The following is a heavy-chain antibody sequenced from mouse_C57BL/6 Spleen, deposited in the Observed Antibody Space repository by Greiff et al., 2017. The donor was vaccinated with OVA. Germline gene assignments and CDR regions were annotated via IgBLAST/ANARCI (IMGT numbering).Heavy chain of an antibody. Sequence: QVQLKQPGAELVKPGASVKLSCKASGYTFTSYWMHWVKQRPGRGLEWIGRIDPNSGGTKYNEKFKSKATLTVDKPSSTAYMQLSSLTSEDSAVYYCARYGYDGYYYFDYWGQGTTLTVSS. CDR2: IDPNSGGT. V-gene: IGHV1-72*01. CDR3: ARYGYDGYYYFDY. CDR1: GYTFTSYW. D-gene: IGHD2-3*01. J-gene: IGHJ2*01.